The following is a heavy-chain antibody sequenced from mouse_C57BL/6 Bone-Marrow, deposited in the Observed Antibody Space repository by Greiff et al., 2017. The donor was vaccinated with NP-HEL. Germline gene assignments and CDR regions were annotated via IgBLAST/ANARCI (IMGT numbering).Heavy chain of an antibody. CDR2: IYWDDDK. CDR1: GFSLSTSGMG. CDR3: ARKGGGAQANYAMDY. D-gene: IGHD3-2*02. J-gene: IGHJ4*01. Sequence: QVTLKECGPGILQSSQTLSLTCSFSGFSLSTSGMGVSWIRQPSGKGLEWLAHIYWDDDKRYNPSLKSRLTISKDTSRNQVFLKITSVDTADTATYYCARKGGGAQANYAMDYWGQGTSVTVSS. V-gene: IGHV8-12*01.